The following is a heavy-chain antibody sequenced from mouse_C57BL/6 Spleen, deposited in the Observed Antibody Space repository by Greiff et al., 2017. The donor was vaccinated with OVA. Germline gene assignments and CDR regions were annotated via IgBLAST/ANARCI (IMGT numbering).Heavy chain of an antibody. Sequence: VQLQESGPGLVAPSQSLSITCTASGFSLTSYGVHWVRQPPGQGLEWLVVIWRDGSTTYNSAPKSRLSISKDNTKSQVFLRMNSLQTDATAMYYCARHEEACFDYWGQGTTLTVSS. J-gene: IGHJ2*01. CDR2: IWRDGST. CDR1: GFSLTSYG. CDR3: ARHEEACFDY. V-gene: IGHV2-6-1*01.